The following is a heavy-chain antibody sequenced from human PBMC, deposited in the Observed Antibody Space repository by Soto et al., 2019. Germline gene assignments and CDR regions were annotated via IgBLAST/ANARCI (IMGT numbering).Heavy chain of an antibody. V-gene: IGHV3-21*01. Sequence: GGSLILSCAASGFTFSSYIMNWVRPAPGKGLEWVSSISSSSSYIYYADSVKGRFTISRDNAKNSLYLQMNSLRAEDAAVYYCARDNDFWSGYSGVPTYYYYGMDVWGQGTTVTVSS. CDR2: ISSSSSYI. CDR1: GFTFSSYI. J-gene: IGHJ6*02. D-gene: IGHD3-3*01. CDR3: ARDNDFWSGYSGVPTYYYYGMDV.